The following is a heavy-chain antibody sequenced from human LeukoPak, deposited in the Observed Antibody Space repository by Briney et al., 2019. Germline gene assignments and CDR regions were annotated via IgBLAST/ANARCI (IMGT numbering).Heavy chain of an antibody. Sequence: GGSLRLSCAASGFTFSSYAMSWVRQAPGKGLEWVSAISGSGGSTYYADSVKGRFTISRDNSKNTLYLQMNSLRAEDTAVYYCAKKASPYYDILTGYYDYWAREPWSPSPQ. J-gene: IGHJ4*02. CDR1: GFTFSSYA. CDR3: AKKASPYYDILTGYYDY. V-gene: IGHV3-23*01. CDR2: ISGSGGST. D-gene: IGHD3-9*01.